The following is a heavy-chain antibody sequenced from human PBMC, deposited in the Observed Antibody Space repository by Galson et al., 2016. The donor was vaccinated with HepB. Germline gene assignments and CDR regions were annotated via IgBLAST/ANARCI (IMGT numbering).Heavy chain of an antibody. CDR3: AREGSVVKPTDPVWASDF. D-gene: IGHD3-3*01. J-gene: IGHJ3*01. V-gene: IGHV3-21*01. CDR2: ISSSRTYI. Sequence: SLRLSCAASGFTFKTYTMNWVRQAPGKAPEWVSSISSSRTYIYYADSVRGRFTVSRDNAKDSLYLQMYSPRAEDTATYYCAREGSVVKPTDPVWASDFWGQGTVVTVSS. CDR1: GFTFKTYT.